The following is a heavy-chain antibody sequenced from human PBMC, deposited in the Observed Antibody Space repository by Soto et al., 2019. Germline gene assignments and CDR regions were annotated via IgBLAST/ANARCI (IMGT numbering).Heavy chain of an antibody. CDR1: GYTFTSYG. CDR2: ISAYNGNT. CDR3: ARVYRITMVRGELSDY. Sequence: QVQLVQSGAEVKKPGASVKVSCKASGYTFTSYGISWVRQAPGQGLEWMGWISAYNGNTNYAQKLQGRVTMTTDTSPSTAYMELRSLRSDDTAVYYCARVYRITMVRGELSDYWGQGTLVTVSS. J-gene: IGHJ4*02. V-gene: IGHV1-18*01. D-gene: IGHD3-10*01.